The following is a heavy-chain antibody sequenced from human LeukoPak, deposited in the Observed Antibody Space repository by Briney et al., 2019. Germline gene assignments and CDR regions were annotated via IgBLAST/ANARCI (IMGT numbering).Heavy chain of an antibody. CDR3: ASEGASTGSFDY. CDR2: INPNSGGT. J-gene: IGHJ4*02. V-gene: IGHV1-2*02. CDR1: GYTFTGYY. D-gene: IGHD1-26*01. Sequence: ASVKVSCKASGYTFTGYYMHWVRQAPGQGLEWMGWINPNSGGTNYAQKLQGRVTMTRDTPISTAYMEVSRLRSDDTAVYYCASEGASTGSFDYWGQGTLVTVSS.